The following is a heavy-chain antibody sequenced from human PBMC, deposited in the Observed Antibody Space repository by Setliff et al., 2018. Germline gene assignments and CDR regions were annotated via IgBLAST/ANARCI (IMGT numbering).Heavy chain of an antibody. CDR2: TIPMFGTT. D-gene: IGHD3-22*01. V-gene: IGHV1-69*05. J-gene: IGHJ6*03. CDR1: GATFSSYG. Sequence: GASVKVSCKASGATFSSYGISWVRQVPGQGLEWMGGTIPMFGTTEYAQKFQGRLTIITDESTNTAFMQLSSLRSDDTAVYYCVREGVDSRSSTDYRYYMDVWGKGTTVTVSS. CDR3: VREGVDSRSSTDYRYYMDV.